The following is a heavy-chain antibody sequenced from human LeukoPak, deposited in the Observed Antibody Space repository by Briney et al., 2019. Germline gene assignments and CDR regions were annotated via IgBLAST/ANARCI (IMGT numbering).Heavy chain of an antibody. J-gene: IGHJ4*02. Sequence: ASVKVSCKVSGYTLTELSMHWVRQAPGKGLEWMGGFDPEDGETIYAQKFQGRVTMTEDTSTDTAYMELSSLRSEDTAVYYCASWPGAWYGEDSWGQGTLVTVSS. D-gene: IGHD3-10*01. CDR3: ASWPGAWYGEDS. CDR2: FDPEDGET. CDR1: GYTLTELS. V-gene: IGHV1-24*01.